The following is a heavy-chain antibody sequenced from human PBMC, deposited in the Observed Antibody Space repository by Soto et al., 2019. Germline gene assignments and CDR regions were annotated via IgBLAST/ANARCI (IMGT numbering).Heavy chain of an antibody. V-gene: IGHV1-2*04. CDR2: INPNSGGT. J-gene: IGHJ3*02. Sequence: ASVKVSCKASGYTFTGYYMHWVRQAPGQGLEWMGWINPNSGGTNYAQKFQGWVTMTRDTSISTAYMELSRLRSDDTAVYYCARSWGHYENDAFDIWGQGTMVTVSS. CDR1: GYTFTGYY. D-gene: IGHD4-17*01. CDR3: ARSWGHYENDAFDI.